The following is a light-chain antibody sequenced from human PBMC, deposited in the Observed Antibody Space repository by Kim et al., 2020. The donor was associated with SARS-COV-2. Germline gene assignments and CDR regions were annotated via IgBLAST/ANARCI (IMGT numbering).Light chain of an antibody. J-gene: IGLJ1*01. CDR1: SGYIGYYRS. CDR3: SSHTPSSTYV. CDR2: DVS. V-gene: IGLV2-14*04. Sequence: GHSITISYTGTSGYIGYYRSVSGYQQQPGKAPKLSIYDVSERASGVSNRFSGSQSGNTASLTISGLRADDEADCYCSSHTPSSTYVFGSGTKVTVL.